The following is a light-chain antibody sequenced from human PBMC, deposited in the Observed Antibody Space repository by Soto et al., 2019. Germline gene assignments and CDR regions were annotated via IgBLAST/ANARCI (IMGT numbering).Light chain of an antibody. CDR3: QQYNNWWT. V-gene: IGKV3-15*01. J-gene: IGKJ1*01. CDR2: GAS. CDR1: QSISNN. Sequence: EIVMTQSPATLSVSPGERATLSCRASQSISNNLAWYHQRPGQAPRLLIYGASTRATGIPARFSGSGSGTEFTLTISSLQYEDFAVYYCQQYNNWWTFGQGTRVEIE.